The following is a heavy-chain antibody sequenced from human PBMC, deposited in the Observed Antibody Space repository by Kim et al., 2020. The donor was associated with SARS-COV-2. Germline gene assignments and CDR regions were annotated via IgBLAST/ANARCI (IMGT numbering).Heavy chain of an antibody. D-gene: IGHD2-21*02. CDR1: GFTFSDHD. Sequence: GGSLRLSCAATGFTFSDHDMHWVRQAPGKGLECVSYITRGSGTIFYADSVKGRFTISRDNAKNSLYLQMNSLRDEDTAVYYCARGLAYCGCDCPWGRGTLVTVSS. CDR2: ITRGSGTI. J-gene: IGHJ5*02. CDR3: ARGLAYCGCDCP. V-gene: IGHV3-48*02.